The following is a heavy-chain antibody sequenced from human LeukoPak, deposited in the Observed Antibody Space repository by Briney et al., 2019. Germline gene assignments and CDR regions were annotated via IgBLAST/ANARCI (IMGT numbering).Heavy chain of an antibody. Sequence: PSETLSLTCTVSGGSISSYYWSWIRQPPGKGLEWVSSISSSGSYIYYADSVKGRFTISRDYTKNSLYLQMNSLRAEDTAVYYCARAGDGYNPDYWGQGTLVTVSS. CDR1: GGSISSYY. D-gene: IGHD5-24*01. CDR3: ARAGDGYNPDY. V-gene: IGHV3-21*01. CDR2: ISSSGSYI. J-gene: IGHJ4*02.